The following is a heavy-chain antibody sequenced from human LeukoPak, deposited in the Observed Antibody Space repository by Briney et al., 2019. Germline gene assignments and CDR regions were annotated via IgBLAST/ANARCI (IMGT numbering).Heavy chain of an antibody. CDR3: ARRAGEYSHPYDY. CDR2: IYSGGNT. J-gene: IGHJ4*02. V-gene: IGHV3-53*01. D-gene: IGHD4-17*01. CDR1: GFTVSSNS. Sequence: GGSLRLSCTVSGFTVSSNSMSWVRQAPGKGLEWVSFIYSGGNTHYSDSVKGRFTISRDNSTNTLYLQMNSLRAADTAVYYCARRAGEYSHPYDYWGQGTLVTVSS.